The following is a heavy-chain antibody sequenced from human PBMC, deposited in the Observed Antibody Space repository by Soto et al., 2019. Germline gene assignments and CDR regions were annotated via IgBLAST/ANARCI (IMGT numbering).Heavy chain of an antibody. CDR1: GYTFTSYA. V-gene: IGHV1-3*01. J-gene: IGHJ6*02. Sequence: ASVKVSCKASGYTFTSYAMHWVRQAPGQRLEWMGWINAGNGNTKYSQKFQGRVTITRDTSASTAYMELSSLRSEDTAVYYCARGSRVVGATTYYGMDVWGQGTTVTVSS. CDR3: ARGSRVVGATTYYGMDV. D-gene: IGHD2-15*01. CDR2: INAGNGNT.